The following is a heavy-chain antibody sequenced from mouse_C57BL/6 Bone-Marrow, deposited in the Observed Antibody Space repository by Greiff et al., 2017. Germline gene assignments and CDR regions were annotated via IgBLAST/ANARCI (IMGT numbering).Heavy chain of an antibody. Sequence: VQLQQSGPELVKPGASVKISCKASGYTFTDYYMNWVKQSHGKSLEWIGDINPNNGGTSYNQKFKGKATLTVDKSSSTAYMELRSLTSEDSAVYYCARGVRGRWGQGTTLTVSS. V-gene: IGHV1-26*01. CDR1: GYTFTDYY. D-gene: IGHD2-14*01. J-gene: IGHJ2*01. CDR2: INPNNGGT. CDR3: ARGVRGR.